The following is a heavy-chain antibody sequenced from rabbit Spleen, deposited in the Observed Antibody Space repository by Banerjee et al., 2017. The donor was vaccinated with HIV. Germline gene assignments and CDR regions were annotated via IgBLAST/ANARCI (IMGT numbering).Heavy chain of an antibody. J-gene: IGHJ6*01. CDR2: IDSGSSGFT. Sequence: QSLEESGGDLVKPGTSLTLTCIASGVSFSGSSYMCWVRQAPGKGLEWIACIDSGSSGFTYFASWAKGRFTISKTASTTVTLHMTSLTAADTATYFCARDAGSSFSSYGMDLWGQGTLVTVS. CDR1: GVSFSGSSY. D-gene: IGHD8-1*01. V-gene: IGHV1S40*01. CDR3: ARDAGSSFSSYGMDL.